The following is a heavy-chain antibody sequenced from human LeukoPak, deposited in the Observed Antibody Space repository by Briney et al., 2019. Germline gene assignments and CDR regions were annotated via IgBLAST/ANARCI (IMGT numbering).Heavy chain of an antibody. Sequence: ASVKVSCKASGYIFTSYYMHWVRQAPGQGLEWMGWINPNSGGTNYAQKFQGRVTMTRDTSISTAYMELSRLRSDDTAVYYCASWGDIVLMVYATVAFDIWGQGTMVTVSS. CDR2: INPNSGGT. J-gene: IGHJ3*02. D-gene: IGHD2-8*01. V-gene: IGHV1-2*02. CDR3: ASWGDIVLMVYATVAFDI. CDR1: GYIFTSYY.